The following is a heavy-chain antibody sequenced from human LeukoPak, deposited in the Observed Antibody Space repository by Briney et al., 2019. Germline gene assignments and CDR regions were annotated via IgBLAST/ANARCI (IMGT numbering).Heavy chain of an antibody. CDR3: ARDTWSGGAFDI. CDR2: ITGSSNYI. Sequence: PGGSLRLSCAASGFPFSSYTMNWVRQAPGKGLEWVSSITGSSNYIYYRDSVKGRFTISRDNAKNSLNLQLNSLGAEDTAVYYCARDTWSGGAFDIWGQGTMVTVSS. CDR1: GFPFSSYT. V-gene: IGHV3-21*01. J-gene: IGHJ3*02. D-gene: IGHD3-3*01.